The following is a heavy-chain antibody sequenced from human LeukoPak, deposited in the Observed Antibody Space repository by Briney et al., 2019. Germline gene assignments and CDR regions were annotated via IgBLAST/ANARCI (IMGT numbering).Heavy chain of an antibody. CDR2: INAGNGNT. V-gene: IGHV1-3*01. Sequence: ASVKVSCKASGYTLTSYAMHWVRQAPGQRLEWMGWINAGNGNTKYSQKFQGRVTITRDTSASTAYMELRSLRSDDTAVYYCARVYDFWSGPNNNWFDPWGQGTLVTVSS. CDR3: ARVYDFWSGPNNNWFDP. J-gene: IGHJ5*02. D-gene: IGHD3-3*01. CDR1: GYTLTSYA.